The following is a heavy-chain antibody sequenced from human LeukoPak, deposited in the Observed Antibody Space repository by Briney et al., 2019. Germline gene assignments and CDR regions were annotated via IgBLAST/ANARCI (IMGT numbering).Heavy chain of an antibody. D-gene: IGHD6-19*01. CDR1: GYTFTSYG. CDR2: ISAYNGNT. J-gene: IGHJ4*02. Sequence: ASVKVSCKASGYTFTSYGISWVRQAPGQGLEWMGWISAYNGNTNYAQKLQGRVTMTRDTSISTAYMELSRLRSDDTAVYYCARDLLNRGSGGGDYWGQGTLVTVSS. CDR3: ARDLLNRGSGGGDY. V-gene: IGHV1-18*01.